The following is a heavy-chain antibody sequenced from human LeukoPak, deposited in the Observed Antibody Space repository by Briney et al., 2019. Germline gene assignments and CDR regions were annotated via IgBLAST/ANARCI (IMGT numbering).Heavy chain of an antibody. CDR2: INHSGST. V-gene: IGHV4-34*01. CDR1: GGSFSGYY. D-gene: IGHD3-22*01. Sequence: SETLSLTCAVYGGSFSGYYWSWIRQPPGKGLEWIGEINHSGSTNYNPSLMSRVTISVDTSKNQFSLKLSSVTAADTAVYYCARDTYYYDSSGYHPYYFDYWGQGTLVTVSS. CDR3: ARDTYYYDSSGYHPYYFDY. J-gene: IGHJ4*02.